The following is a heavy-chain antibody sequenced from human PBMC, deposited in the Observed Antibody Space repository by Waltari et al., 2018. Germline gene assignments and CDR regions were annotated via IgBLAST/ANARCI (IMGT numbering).Heavy chain of an antibody. CDR3: AKVLFNDYGDP. Sequence: VQLLESGGGLVQPGGSLRLSCAASGFPFSSYAMSWVRQAPGKGLEWVSAISGSGGRTYYADAVKGRFTISRDNSKNTLYLQMNSLRAEDTAVYYCAKVLFNDYGDPWGQGTLVTVSS. CDR1: GFPFSSYA. V-gene: IGHV3-23*01. J-gene: IGHJ5*02. D-gene: IGHD4-17*01. CDR2: ISGSGGRT.